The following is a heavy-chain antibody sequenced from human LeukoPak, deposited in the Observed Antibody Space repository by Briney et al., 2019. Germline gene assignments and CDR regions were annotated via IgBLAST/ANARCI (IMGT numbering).Heavy chain of an antibody. CDR2: VIPILGTA. V-gene: IGHV1-69*04. CDR3: ARDGWMDV. Sequence: RASVKVSCKASGDTFTDYAISWVRQAPGQGLEWVGRVIPILGTANYAQRFQGRVTIIADKSTSTVYMELSSLTSEDTAMYYCARDGWMDVWGQGTTVTVSS. D-gene: IGHD2-15*01. J-gene: IGHJ6*02. CDR1: GDTFTDYA.